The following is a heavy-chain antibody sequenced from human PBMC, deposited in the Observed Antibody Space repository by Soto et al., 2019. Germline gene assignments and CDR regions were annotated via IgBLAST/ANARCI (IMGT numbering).Heavy chain of an antibody. CDR3: ASLLGSYYGSGSYYNGWYFDY. CDR1: GGSISSYY. V-gene: IGHV4-59*08. CDR2: IYYSGRT. D-gene: IGHD3-10*01. J-gene: IGHJ4*02. Sequence: SETLSLTCTVSGGSISSYYWSWIRQPPGKGLEWIGYIYYSGRTNYNPSLKSRVTISVDTSKNQFSLKLSSVTAADTAVYYCASLLGSYYGSGSYYNGWYFDYWGQGTLVTVSS.